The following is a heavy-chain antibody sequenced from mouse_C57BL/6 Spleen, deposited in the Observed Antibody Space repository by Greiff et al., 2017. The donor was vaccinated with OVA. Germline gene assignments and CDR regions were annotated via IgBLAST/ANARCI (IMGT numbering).Heavy chain of an antibody. CDR3: AIAYYSNPYAMDY. D-gene: IGHD2-5*01. V-gene: IGHV1-82*01. Sequence: QVQLQQSGPELVKPGASVKISCKASGYAFSSSWMNWVKQRPGKGLEWIGRIYPGDGDTNYNGKFKGKATLTADKSSSTAYMQLSSLTSEDSAVYFCAIAYYSNPYAMDYWGQGTSVTVSS. CDR1: GYAFSSSW. J-gene: IGHJ4*01. CDR2: IYPGDGDT.